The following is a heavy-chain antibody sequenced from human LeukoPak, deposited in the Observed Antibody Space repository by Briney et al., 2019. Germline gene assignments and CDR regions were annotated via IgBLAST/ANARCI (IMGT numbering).Heavy chain of an antibody. CDR1: GGSLRGFF. J-gene: IGHJ3*02. D-gene: IGHD4-23*01. V-gene: IGHV4-34*01. CDR2: IGHSGST. CDR3: ARDRGQDYSGNSDAFDI. Sequence: PSETLSLTCGVSGGSLRGFFWSWIRQPPGKGLEWIGEIGHSGSTSYNPSLKSRVTISLDTSKNQSSLKLSSVTAADRAVYYCARDRGQDYSGNSDAFDIWGQGTMVTVSS.